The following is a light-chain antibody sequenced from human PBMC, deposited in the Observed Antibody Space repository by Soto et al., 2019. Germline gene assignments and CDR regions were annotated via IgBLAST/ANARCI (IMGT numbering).Light chain of an antibody. J-gene: IGKJ1*01. CDR3: QQYGSSGT. V-gene: IGKV3-20*01. Sequence: EIVLTQSPGTLSLSPGEGATVSCRASQTVGTSYLAWYQQHPGQAPRLLIYDASNRATGIPARFSGSGSGTDFTLTISRLEPEDFAVYYCQQYGSSGTFGQGTKVDIK. CDR2: DAS. CDR1: QTVGTSY.